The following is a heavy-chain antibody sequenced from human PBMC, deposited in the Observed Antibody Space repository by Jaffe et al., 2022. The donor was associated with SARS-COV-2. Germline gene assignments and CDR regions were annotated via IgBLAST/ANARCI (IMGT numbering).Heavy chain of an antibody. J-gene: IGHJ6*02. CDR3: ARHSYCGGDCYSYYYYYGMDV. CDR2: IYPGDSDT. V-gene: IGHV5-51*01. D-gene: IGHD2-21*02. CDR1: GYSFTSYW. Sequence: EVQLVQSGAEVKKPGESLKISCKGSGYSFTSYWIGWVRQMPGKGLEWMGIIYPGDSDTRYSPSFQGQVTISADKSISTAYLQWSSLKASDTAMYYCARHSYCGGDCYSYYYYYGMDVWGQGTTVTVSS.